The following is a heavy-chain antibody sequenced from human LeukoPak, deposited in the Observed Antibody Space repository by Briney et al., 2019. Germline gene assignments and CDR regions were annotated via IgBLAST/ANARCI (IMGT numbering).Heavy chain of an antibody. Sequence: GGSLRLSCAAPGFTFSSYGMSRVRQAPGKGLEWVSVIYSGGSTYYADSVKGRFTISRDNSKNTLYLQMNSLRAEDTAVYYCARDQQQQLNTADYYFMVVWGKGTTVTIPS. V-gene: IGHV3-66*01. CDR1: GFTFSSYG. J-gene: IGHJ6*03. D-gene: IGHD6-13*01. CDR3: ARDQQQQLNTADYYFMVV. CDR2: IYSGGST.